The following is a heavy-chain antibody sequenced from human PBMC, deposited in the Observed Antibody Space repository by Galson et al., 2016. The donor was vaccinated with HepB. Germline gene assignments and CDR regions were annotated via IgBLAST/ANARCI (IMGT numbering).Heavy chain of an antibody. J-gene: IGHJ4*02. CDR2: ISYDGIDI. CDR3: ARPPAGGGFDFGPFEY. Sequence: SLRLSCAASGFTFSNYAMHWVRQAPGKGLDWVAIISYDGIDILYADSVKGRFIISRDDSEDTLYLQMNSLRTEDTAMFYCARPPAGGGFDFGPFEYWGQGALVTVSS. CDR1: GFTFSNYA. D-gene: IGHD2-15*01. V-gene: IGHV3-30*04.